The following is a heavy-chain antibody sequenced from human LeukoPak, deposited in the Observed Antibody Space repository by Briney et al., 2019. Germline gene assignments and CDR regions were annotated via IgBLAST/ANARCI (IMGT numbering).Heavy chain of an antibody. CDR1: GYTFTDYY. D-gene: IGHD3-9*01. CDR2: INPNSGGT. CDR3: AREYYDILTGYDPYYYMDV. J-gene: IGHJ6*03. Sequence: GASVKVSCKASGYTFTDYYMHWVRPAPGQGLEWMGWINPNSGGTNYAQKFLGRVTMTRDTSISTAYMELSRLKSDDTAVYYCAREYYDILTGYDPYYYMDVWGKGTTVTVSS. V-gene: IGHV1-2*02.